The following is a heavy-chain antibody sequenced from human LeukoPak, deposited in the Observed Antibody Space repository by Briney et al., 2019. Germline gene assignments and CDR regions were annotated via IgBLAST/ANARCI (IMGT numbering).Heavy chain of an antibody. CDR1: GFTFSDYY. CDR3: ARDTSSWNNVMSY. V-gene: IGHV3-11*04. Sequence: GGSLRLPCAASGFTFSDYYMSWFRQAPGKGLEWVAYITSSSSTIYYADSVKGRFTISRDNAKNSLHLQINSLRAEDTAVYYCARDTSSWNNVMSYWGQGTLVTVSS. J-gene: IGHJ4*02. CDR2: ITSSSSTI. D-gene: IGHD6-13*01.